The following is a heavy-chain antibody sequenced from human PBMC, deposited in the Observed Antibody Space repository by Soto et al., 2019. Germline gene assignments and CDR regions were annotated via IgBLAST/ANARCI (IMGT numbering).Heavy chain of an antibody. Sequence: SETLSLTCSVSGGSMSTYYWSCIRQPPGKGLEWLGYIYYVGTTNYSPSLKSRVTISIDTSKNKFSLKLTSVTAADTAVYYCARDRRYIWGSYRFQAFDIWGQGTMVTVSS. CDR1: GGSMSTYY. CDR2: IYYVGTT. CDR3: ARDRRYIWGSYRFQAFDI. D-gene: IGHD3-16*02. V-gene: IGHV4-59*01. J-gene: IGHJ3*02.